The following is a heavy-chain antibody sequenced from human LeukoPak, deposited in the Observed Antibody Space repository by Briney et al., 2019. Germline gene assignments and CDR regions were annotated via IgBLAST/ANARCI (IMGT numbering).Heavy chain of an antibody. CDR1: GGSFSGYY. Sequence: PSETLSLTCAVYGGSFSGYYWSWIRQPPGKGLEWIGEINHSGSTNYNPSLKSRVTISVDTSKNQFSLKLSSVTAADTAVYYCARTYYDFWSGYYTLDYWGQGTLVTVSS. J-gene: IGHJ4*02. CDR3: ARTYYDFWSGYYTLDY. CDR2: INHSGST. D-gene: IGHD3-3*01. V-gene: IGHV4-34*01.